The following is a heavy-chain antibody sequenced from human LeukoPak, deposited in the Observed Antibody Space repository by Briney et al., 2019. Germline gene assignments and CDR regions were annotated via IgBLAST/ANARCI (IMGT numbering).Heavy chain of an antibody. J-gene: IGHJ3*02. CDR1: AFIFSRHW. CDR3: AREKGTLIRAMAFEM. Sequence: GGSLRLSCAASAFIFSRHWMSWVRHTPGKGLEWVANINQDGGTKYYRDFAKGRFTISRDNAQNSLYLQINSLRAEDTAVYYCAREKGTLIRAMAFEMWGQGTMVTVSS. D-gene: IGHD3-10*01. CDR2: INQDGGTK. V-gene: IGHV3-7*01.